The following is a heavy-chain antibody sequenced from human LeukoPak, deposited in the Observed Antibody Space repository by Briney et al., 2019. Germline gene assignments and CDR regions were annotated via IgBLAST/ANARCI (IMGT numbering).Heavy chain of an antibody. CDR1: GGSISSSSYY. CDR2: IYYSGST. CDR3: ARRYIAVASSFDP. J-gene: IGHJ5*02. V-gene: IGHV4-39*01. Sequence: SETLSLTCTVSGGSISSSSYYWGWIRQPPGKGLEWIGSIYYSGSTYYNPSLKSRVTISVDTSKNQFSLKLSSVTAADTAVYYCARRYIAVASSFDPWGQGTLVTVSS. D-gene: IGHD6-19*01.